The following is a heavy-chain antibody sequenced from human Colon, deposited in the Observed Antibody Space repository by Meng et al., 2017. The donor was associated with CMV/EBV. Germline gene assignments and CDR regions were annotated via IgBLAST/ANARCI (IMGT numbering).Heavy chain of an antibody. J-gene: IGHJ3*02. CDR2: IKLDGSDK. D-gene: IGHD3-10*01. Sequence: GESLKISCAASGFRFSTYWMSWVRQAPGKGLEWVANIKLDGSDKHYVDSVKGRFTISRDNAKNSLYLQMNSLRAEDTALYYCVRGGGAFDMWGQGTTVTVS. CDR1: GFRFSTYW. CDR3: VRGGGAFDM. V-gene: IGHV3-7*01.